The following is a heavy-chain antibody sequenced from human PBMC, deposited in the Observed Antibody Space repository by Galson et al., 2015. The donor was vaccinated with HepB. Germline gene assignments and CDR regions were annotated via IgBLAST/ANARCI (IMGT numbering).Heavy chain of an antibody. CDR2: ISHDEYDY. V-gene: IGHV3-7*03. D-gene: IGHD3-10*01. CDR3: LIVRTYRGGNFFNF. J-gene: IGHJ4*02. Sequence: SLRLSCAASGFSFSDYWMSWIRQAPGKCPEWVANISHDEYDYYYGDFVKGRFTISRDNARNSVFLQMRSLRSDDTVVNYCLIVRTYRGGNFFNFWGQGALVTVSS. CDR1: GFSFSDYW.